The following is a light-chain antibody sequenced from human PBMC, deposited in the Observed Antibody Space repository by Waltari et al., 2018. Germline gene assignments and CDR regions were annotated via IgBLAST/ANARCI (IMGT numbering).Light chain of an antibody. V-gene: IGLV2-8*01. Sequence: QSALTQPPPASGSLGQSVTISCTGTNNDVGAYQYASWYQQYPGKAPKLLIYDVTKRPSGVSDRFSGSKSGRTASLTVSGLQPEDEAIYSCCSYAGADSLLFGGGTKLTVL. CDR3: CSYAGADSLL. CDR1: NNDVGAYQY. J-gene: IGLJ3*02. CDR2: DVT.